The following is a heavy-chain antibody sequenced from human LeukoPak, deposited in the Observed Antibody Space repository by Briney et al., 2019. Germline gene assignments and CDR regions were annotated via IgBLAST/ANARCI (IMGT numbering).Heavy chain of an antibody. CDR2: IRYDGSNK. Sequence: GGSLRLSCAASGFTFSSYGMHWVRRAPGKGLEWVAFIRYDGSNKYYADSVKGRFTISRDNSKNTVFLEVISLTVEDTAVYYCAKDDAWLRFGEWSQGTLVAVSS. CDR3: AKDDAWLRFGE. D-gene: IGHD3-10*01. V-gene: IGHV3-30*02. J-gene: IGHJ4*02. CDR1: GFTFSSYG.